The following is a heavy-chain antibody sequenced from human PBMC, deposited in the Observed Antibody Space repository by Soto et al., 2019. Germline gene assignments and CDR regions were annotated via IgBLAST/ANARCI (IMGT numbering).Heavy chain of an antibody. J-gene: IGHJ4*01. CDR3: ARYIISEGQVGAVY. D-gene: IGHD3-10*01. V-gene: IGHV3-21*01. CDR1: GFTFSSYS. Sequence: GGSLRLSCAASGFTFSSYSMNWVRQAPGKGLEWVSSISSSSSYIYYADSVKGRFTISRDNAKNSLYLQMNSLRAEDTAVYYFARYIISEGQVGAVYRAQRTLVTVSS. CDR2: ISSSSSYI.